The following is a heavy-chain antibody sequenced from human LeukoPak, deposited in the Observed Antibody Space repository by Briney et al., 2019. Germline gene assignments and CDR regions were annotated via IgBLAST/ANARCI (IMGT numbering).Heavy chain of an antibody. Sequence: GGSLRLSCAASGFTFSHYYMNWIRQAPGKGLEWISYITGSGGSIHYAASVKGRFTISRDNARDSLYLQMDSLRADDAAVYYCARGDIAANDYFDYWGQGALVTVSS. CDR3: ARGDIAANDYFDY. D-gene: IGHD2-21*01. CDR1: GFTFSHYY. CDR2: ITGSGGSI. J-gene: IGHJ4*02. V-gene: IGHV3-11*01.